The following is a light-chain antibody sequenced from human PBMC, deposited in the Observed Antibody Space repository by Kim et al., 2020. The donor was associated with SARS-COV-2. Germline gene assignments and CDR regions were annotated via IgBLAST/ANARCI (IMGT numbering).Light chain of an antibody. V-gene: IGLV8-61*01. CDR3: LLFMGNGIWV. J-gene: IGLJ3*02. Sequence: GGTVPYTCCLRFGSVSINHYPSWYQQTPGQAPRTLIYRTNTRSSGVPDRFSGSILGNKAALTITGAQADDESDYYCLLFMGNGIWVFGGGTQLTVL. CDR1: FGSVSINHY. CDR2: RTN.